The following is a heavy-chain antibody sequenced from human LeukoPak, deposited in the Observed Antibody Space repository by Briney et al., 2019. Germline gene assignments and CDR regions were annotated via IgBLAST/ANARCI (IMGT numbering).Heavy chain of an antibody. D-gene: IGHD5-18*01. CDR3: AADLNREYSYGYFDY. J-gene: IGHJ4*02. CDR1: GFTFTSSA. V-gene: IGHV1-58*01. CDR2: IVVGSGNT. Sequence: TSVKVSCKASGFTFTSSAVQWVRQARGQRLEWIGWIVVGSGNTNYAQKFQGRVTITRDMSTSTAYMELSSLRSEDTAVYYCAADLNREYSYGYFDYWGQGTLVTVSS.